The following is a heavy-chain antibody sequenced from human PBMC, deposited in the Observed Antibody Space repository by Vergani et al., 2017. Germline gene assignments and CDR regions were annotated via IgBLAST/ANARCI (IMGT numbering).Heavy chain of an antibody. Sequence: EVQLLESGGGLVQPGGSLRLSCAASGFTFRSYAMSWVRQAPGKGLEWVSAISGSGGSTYYADSVKGRFTISRDNSKNTLYLQMNSLRAEDTAVYYCARAVGAPDSFDIWGQGTMVTVSS. J-gene: IGHJ3*02. D-gene: IGHD1-26*01. V-gene: IGHV3-23*01. CDR2: ISGSGGST. CDR1: GFTFRSYA. CDR3: ARAVGAPDSFDI.